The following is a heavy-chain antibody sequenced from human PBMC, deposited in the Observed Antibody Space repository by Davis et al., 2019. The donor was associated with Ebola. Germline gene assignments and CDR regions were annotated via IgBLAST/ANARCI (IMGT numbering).Heavy chain of an antibody. D-gene: IGHD4-11*01. CDR1: GFIFDGSA. Sequence: PWGSLRLSCVASGFIFDGSAMPWIRQGPGMGLEWVSAIGGTGSNTYYADSVKGRFTISRDNSKNKLDLQMNSLRAEDTALYYCAIGVRGSLEPNDYSDYGDGVFDSWGLGTLVSVSS. J-gene: IGHJ4*02. CDR3: AIGVRGSLEPNDYSDYGDGVFDS. V-gene: IGHV3-23*01. CDR2: IGGTGSNT.